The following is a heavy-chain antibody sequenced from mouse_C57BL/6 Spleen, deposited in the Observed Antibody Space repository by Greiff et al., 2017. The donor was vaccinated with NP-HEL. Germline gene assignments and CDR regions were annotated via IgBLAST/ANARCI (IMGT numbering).Heavy chain of an antibody. CDR2: INYDGSST. J-gene: IGHJ2*01. V-gene: IGHV5-16*01. D-gene: IGHD1-1*01. CDR1: GFTFSDSY. Sequence: EVNVVESEGGLVQPGSSMKLSCTASGFTFSDSYMAWVRQVPEKGLEWVANINYDGSSTYYLDSLKSRFIISRDNAKNILYLQMSSLKSEDTATYYCARGDYYGSLDYWGQGTTLTVSS. CDR3: ARGDYYGSLDY.